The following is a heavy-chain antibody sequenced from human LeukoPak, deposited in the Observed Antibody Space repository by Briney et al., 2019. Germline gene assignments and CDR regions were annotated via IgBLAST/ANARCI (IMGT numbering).Heavy chain of an antibody. V-gene: IGHV4-59*05. D-gene: IGHD5-18*01. Sequence: PSETLSLTCTVSGGSISSYYWSWIRQSPGKGLEWIGSIYYSKNTYYNPSLKSRVTISADTSKNQFSLTLGSVSATDTAVYYCVSPRGFSYGYFDYWGQGTLVTVSS. CDR2: IYYSKNT. J-gene: IGHJ4*02. CDR3: VSPRGFSYGYFDY. CDR1: GGSISSYY.